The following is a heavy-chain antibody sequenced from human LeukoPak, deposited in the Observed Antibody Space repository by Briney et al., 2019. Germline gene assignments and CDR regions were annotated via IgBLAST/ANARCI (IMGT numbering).Heavy chain of an antibody. CDR2: IKDDGSDK. V-gene: IGHV3-7*01. D-gene: IGHD1-20*01. CDR3: VPLNWNPPGDFDR. CDR1: GFTFSSYW. Sequence: GGSLRLSCAASGFTFSSYWMSWVRQAPGKGLEWVANIKDDGSDKYYVDSVKGRFSISKDNAKNSLYLQMNSLRVEDTAVYYCVPLNWNPPGDFDRWGQGTLVTVSS. J-gene: IGHJ4*02.